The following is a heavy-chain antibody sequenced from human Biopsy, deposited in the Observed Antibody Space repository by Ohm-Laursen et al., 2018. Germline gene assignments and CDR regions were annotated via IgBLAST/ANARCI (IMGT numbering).Heavy chain of an antibody. J-gene: IGHJ4*02. V-gene: IGHV3-74*01. CDR1: GYTFSSYW. D-gene: IGHD2-2*01. Sequence: SLRLSCSASGYTFSSYWMHWVHQAPGKGLVWVSRINRDGSSTTYADSVKGRFTISRDSAKNTLYLQMNSLRAEDTAVYYCAREGYCSRTSCYPDYWGQGTLVTVSS. CDR2: INRDGSST. CDR3: AREGYCSRTSCYPDY.